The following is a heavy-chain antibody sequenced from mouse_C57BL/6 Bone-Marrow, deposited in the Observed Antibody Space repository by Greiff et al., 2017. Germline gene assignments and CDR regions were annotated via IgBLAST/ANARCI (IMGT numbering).Heavy chain of an antibody. Sequence: VQLVESGAELMKPGASVKLSCKATGYTFTGYWIEWVKQRPGHGLEWIGEILPGRGSTNYNEKFKGKATFTADTSSNTAYMQLSSLATEASAIYYCAEAWAWFAYWGQGTLVTVSA. D-gene: IGHD4-1*01. CDR2: ILPGRGST. CDR3: AEAWAWFAY. V-gene: IGHV1-9*01. J-gene: IGHJ3*01. CDR1: GYTFTGYW.